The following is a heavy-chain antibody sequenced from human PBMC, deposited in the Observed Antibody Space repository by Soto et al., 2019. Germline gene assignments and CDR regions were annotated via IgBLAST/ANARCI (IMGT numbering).Heavy chain of an antibody. CDR3: ARQGSNGAYYYYGMDV. Sequence: PGESLKISWKGSGYRFSSYWNAWVRQMPGKGLEWMGIIYPGDSDNRYSPSFQGQVTMSVDKSNSTAYLPWSSLKASDTAMYYCARQGSNGAYYYYGMDVWGQGTTVTVSS. CDR1: GYRFSSYW. V-gene: IGHV5-51*01. D-gene: IGHD2-8*01. CDR2: IYPGDSDN. J-gene: IGHJ6*02.